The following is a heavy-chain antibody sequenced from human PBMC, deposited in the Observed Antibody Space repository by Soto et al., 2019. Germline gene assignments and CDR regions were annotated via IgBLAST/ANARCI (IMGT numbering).Heavy chain of an antibody. D-gene: IGHD3-16*02. Sequence: GGSLRLSCAASGFTVSSNYMSWVRQAPGKGLEWVSVIYSGGSTYYADSVKGRFTISRDNSKNTLYLQMNSLRAEDTAVYYCARGATYRRPKAFDIWGQGTMVTVSS. J-gene: IGHJ3*02. CDR1: GFTVSSNY. V-gene: IGHV3-53*01. CDR3: ARGATYRRPKAFDI. CDR2: IYSGGST.